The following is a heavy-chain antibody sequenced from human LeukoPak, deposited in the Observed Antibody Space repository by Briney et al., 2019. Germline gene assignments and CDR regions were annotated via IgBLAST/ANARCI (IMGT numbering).Heavy chain of an antibody. Sequence: GGSLRLSCAASGFIFASYAMSWVRRPPGKGLEWVSTISGSGSNTYYADSVKGRFTISRDNSKNTLYLQMNSLRAEDTAVYYCAKWGGSCSGGSCYPSHVDYWGQGTLVTVSS. D-gene: IGHD2-15*01. CDR3: AKWGGSCSGGSCYPSHVDY. V-gene: IGHV3-23*01. J-gene: IGHJ4*02. CDR2: ISGSGSNT. CDR1: GFIFASYA.